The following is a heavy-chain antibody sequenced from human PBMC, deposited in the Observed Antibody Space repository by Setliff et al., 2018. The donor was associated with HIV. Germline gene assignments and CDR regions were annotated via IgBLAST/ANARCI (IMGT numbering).Heavy chain of an antibody. CDR3: ARDGGYSSPYYFHY. J-gene: IGHJ4*02. D-gene: IGHD5-18*01. CDR2: IIPIFGTA. V-gene: IGHV1-69*05. Sequence: SVKVSCKASGYTFINYDVNWVRQAPGQGLEWMGGIIPIFGTANYAQKFQGRVTITTDESTSTAYMDLSSLRSEDTAVYYCARDGGYSSPYYFHYWGQGTLVTVSS. CDR1: GYTFINYD.